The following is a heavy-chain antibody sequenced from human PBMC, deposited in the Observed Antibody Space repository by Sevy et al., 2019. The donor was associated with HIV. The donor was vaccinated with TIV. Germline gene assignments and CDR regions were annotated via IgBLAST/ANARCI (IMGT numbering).Heavy chain of an antibody. V-gene: IGHV1-3*01. CDR1: GYTFTSYA. CDR3: ARVKCGGGCYSGAFDI. CDR2: INAGNGNT. D-gene: IGHD2-21*02. J-gene: IGHJ3*02. Sequence: ASVKVSCKASGYTFTSYAMHWVRQAPGQRLEWMGWINAGNGNTKYSQKFQGRVTITRDTSASTAYMELSSLRSEDTAVYYCARVKCGGGCYSGAFDIWGQGTMVTVSS.